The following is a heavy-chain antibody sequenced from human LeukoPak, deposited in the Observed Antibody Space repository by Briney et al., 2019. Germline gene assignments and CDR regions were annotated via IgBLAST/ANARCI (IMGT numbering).Heavy chain of an antibody. V-gene: IGHV1-8*01. CDR1: GYTFTSYD. CDR2: MNPNSGNT. CDR3: ARGMYSSSWYNWFDP. Sequence: ASVKVSCKASGYTFTSYDINWVRQATGQGLEWMGWMNPNSGNTGYAQKFQGRVTMTRNTSISTAYMELSSLRSEATAVYYCARGMYSSSWYNWFDPWGQGTLVTVSS. J-gene: IGHJ5*02. D-gene: IGHD6-13*01.